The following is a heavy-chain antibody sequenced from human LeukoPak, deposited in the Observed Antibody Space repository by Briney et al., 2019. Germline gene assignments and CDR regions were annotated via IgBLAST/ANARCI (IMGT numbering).Heavy chain of an antibody. CDR2: IWYDGTNK. CDR1: GFSFTSYG. CDR3: ARVSESGNSDS. D-gene: IGHD2/OR15-2a*01. V-gene: IGHV3-33*01. J-gene: IGHJ5*01. Sequence: GRSLSLSCAVSGFSFTSYGMHWVRQAPGKGLEWVAGIWYDGTNKHYAGSVKGGYTISRDTSNNMLYLQMNSLRAEATAVYYCARVSESGNSDSWGQGTLVTVSS.